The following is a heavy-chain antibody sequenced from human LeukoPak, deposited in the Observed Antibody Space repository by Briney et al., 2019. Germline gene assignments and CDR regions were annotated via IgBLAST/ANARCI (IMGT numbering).Heavy chain of an antibody. D-gene: IGHD3-10*01. J-gene: IGHJ6*02. V-gene: IGHV1-18*01. CDR2: ISAYNGNT. Sequence: ASVKVSCKASGYTFTSYGISWVRQAPGQGLEWMGWISAYNGNTNYAQKLQGRVTMTTDTSTSTAYMELRSLRSDDTAVYYCARDRYYYGSGSSIDYGMDVWGQGTTVTVSS. CDR1: GYTFTSYG. CDR3: ARDRYYYGSGSSIDYGMDV.